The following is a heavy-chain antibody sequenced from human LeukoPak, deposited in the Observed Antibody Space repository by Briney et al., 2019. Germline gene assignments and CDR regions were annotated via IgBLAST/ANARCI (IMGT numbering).Heavy chain of an antibody. D-gene: IGHD3-10*01. CDR2: IYSGGST. Sequence: GGSLRLSCAASGFTVSSNYMSWVRQAPGKGLEWVSDIYSGGSTYYADSVKGRFTISRDNSKNTLYLQMNSLRAEDTAVYYCARVLNVLLWFGESVDGMDVWGQGTTVTVSS. V-gene: IGHV3-66*01. CDR3: ARVLNVLLWFGESVDGMDV. CDR1: GFTVSSNY. J-gene: IGHJ6*02.